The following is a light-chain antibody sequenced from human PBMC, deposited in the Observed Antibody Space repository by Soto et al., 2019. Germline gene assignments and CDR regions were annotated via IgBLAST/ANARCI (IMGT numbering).Light chain of an antibody. CDR2: GAS. J-gene: IGKJ1*01. CDR3: QQYNNWPRT. Sequence: EIVMTQSPATLSVSPGERATLSCRASQSVSSNLAWYQQKPGQAHRLLIYGASTRATGIPARFSGSGSGTEFTLTISSLQSEDFAVYYCQQYNNWPRTFGQGTTVEIK. CDR1: QSVSSN. V-gene: IGKV3-15*01.